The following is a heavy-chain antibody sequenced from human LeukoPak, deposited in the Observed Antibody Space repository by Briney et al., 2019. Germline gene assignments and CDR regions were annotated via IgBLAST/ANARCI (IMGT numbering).Heavy chain of an antibody. CDR3: AKSYFDYSTYYSYYFNL. CDR1: GGSISGGY. Sequence: PSETLSLTCTVSGGSISGGYWSWIRQPPGRGLEWIGYVYTSGSTNYNPSLKSRVTISVDRSKSQFALKLSSVTAADTAVYYCAKSYFDYSTYYSYYFNLWGQGALVTVSS. J-gene: IGHJ4*02. D-gene: IGHD4-11*01. CDR2: VYTSGST. V-gene: IGHV4-4*09.